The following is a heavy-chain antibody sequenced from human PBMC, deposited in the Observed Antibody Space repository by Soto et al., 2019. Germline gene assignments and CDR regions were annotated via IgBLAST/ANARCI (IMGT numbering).Heavy chain of an antibody. CDR1: GFTFSNYA. J-gene: IGHJ4*02. V-gene: IGHV3-23*01. Sequence: EVQVLESGGGMVQPGGSLRLSCAASGFTFSNYAMSWVRQAPGKGLEWVSGISGSGGTTNYADSVRGRFTISRDNSKSTLHLQMDSLGAEDKAAYYCAKVQGRDRWTEDYWGQGTPGTVSS. CDR2: ISGSGGTT. CDR3: AKVQGRDRWTEDY. D-gene: IGHD2-15*01.